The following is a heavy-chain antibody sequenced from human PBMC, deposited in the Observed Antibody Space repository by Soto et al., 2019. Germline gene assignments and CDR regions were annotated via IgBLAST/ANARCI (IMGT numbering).Heavy chain of an antibody. Sequence: QVQLVQSGAEVKKPGASVKVSCRASGYSFTSYDINWVRQDTGQGLEWMGWMDPKTGNTDYGQKFQGRVTMTRNTSISTAYMELSSLTSEDTAVYYCARGRGWRDYWGQGTLVTVSS. CDR1: GYSFTSYD. CDR2: MDPKTGNT. V-gene: IGHV1-8*01. CDR3: ARGRGWRDY. J-gene: IGHJ4*02. D-gene: IGHD6-19*01.